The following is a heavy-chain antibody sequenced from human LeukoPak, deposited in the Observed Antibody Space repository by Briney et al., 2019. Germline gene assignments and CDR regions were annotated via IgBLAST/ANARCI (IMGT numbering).Heavy chain of an antibody. CDR1: AFTFSSYD. J-gene: IGHJ3*02. CDR3: ARARAAAPHDAFDI. CDR2: IGTAGDT. D-gene: IGHD6-13*01. V-gene: IGHV3-13*01. Sequence: PGGSLRLSCAASAFTFSSYDMHWVRQATGKGLEWVSAIGTAGDTYYPGSVKGRFTISRENAKNSLYLQMNSLRAGDTAVYYCARARAAAPHDAFDIWGQGTMVTVSS.